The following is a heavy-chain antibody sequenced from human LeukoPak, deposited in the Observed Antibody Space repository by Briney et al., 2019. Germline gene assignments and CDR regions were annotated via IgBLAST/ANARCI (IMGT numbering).Heavy chain of an antibody. J-gene: IGHJ4*02. V-gene: IGHV3-48*01. CDR1: GFTFSSYS. CDR2: ISSSSSTL. Sequence: GGSLRLSCAASGFTFSSYSMNWVRQAPGKGLGWVSYISSSSSTLYYADSVKGRFTISRDNAENSLYLQMNSLRAEDTAVYYCARDHGSSGWSPNDYWGQGTLVTVSS. D-gene: IGHD6-19*01. CDR3: ARDHGSSGWSPNDY.